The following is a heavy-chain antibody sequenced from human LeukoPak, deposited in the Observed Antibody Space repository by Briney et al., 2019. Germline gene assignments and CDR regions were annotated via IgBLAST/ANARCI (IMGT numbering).Heavy chain of an antibody. J-gene: IGHJ6*03. D-gene: IGHD1-14*01. CDR1: GFTFSSYA. Sequence: GGSLRLSCAASGFTFSSYAMSWVRQAPGKGLEWVSDINGSGGSTYYADSVKGRFTISRDNSKNTLYLQMNSLRAEDTAVYYCARSPAGANYYLDVWGKGTTVTISS. CDR3: ARSPAGANYYLDV. CDR2: INGSGGST. V-gene: IGHV3-23*01.